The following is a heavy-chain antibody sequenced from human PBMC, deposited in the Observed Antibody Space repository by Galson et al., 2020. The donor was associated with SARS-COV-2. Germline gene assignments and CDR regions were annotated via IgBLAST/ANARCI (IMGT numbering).Heavy chain of an antibody. D-gene: IGHD3-16*01. J-gene: IGHJ6*02. CDR3: AKVGYAETVMLTRRWGRDHHGMDV. V-gene: IGHV3-30*18. Sequence: GGSLRLSCAASQFTFRNYDMHWLGQAPGKGLDCVAIISSDGSNTYYPDSVKGRFTIYRHNSRDTLCLQMNSLRAEDRAVYFCAKVGYAETVMLTRRWGRDHHGMDVWGQGNTVT. CDR2: ISSDGSNT. CDR1: QFTFRNYD.